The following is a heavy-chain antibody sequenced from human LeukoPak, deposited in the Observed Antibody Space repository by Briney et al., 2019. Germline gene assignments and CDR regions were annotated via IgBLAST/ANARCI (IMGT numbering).Heavy chain of an antibody. CDR2: INHSGST. CDR3: ARTRYYYNSRSYGAPYYFDY. CDR1: GGSISSSNYY. Sequence: SETLSLTCTVSGGSISSSNYYWGWIRQPPGKGLEWIGEINHSGSTNYNPSLKSRVTISVDTSKNQFSLKLSSVTAADTAVSYCARTRYYYNSRSYGAPYYFDYWGQGTLVTVSS. J-gene: IGHJ4*02. V-gene: IGHV4-39*01. D-gene: IGHD3-10*01.